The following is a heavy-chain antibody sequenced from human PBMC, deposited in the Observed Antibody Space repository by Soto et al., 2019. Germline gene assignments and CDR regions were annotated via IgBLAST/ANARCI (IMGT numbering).Heavy chain of an antibody. CDR2: INPSGGST. CDR3: ARGGLEPFDY. J-gene: IGHJ4*02. V-gene: IGHV1-46*01. CDR1: GYTFTTYY. Sequence: ASVKVSCKASGYTFTTYYMYWVRQAPGQGLEWMGIINPSGGSTSFAQKFQGRFTISRDDAKSELYLQMDRLRAEDTAVYYCARGGLEPFDYLGQGALVTVSS. D-gene: IGHD1-1*01.